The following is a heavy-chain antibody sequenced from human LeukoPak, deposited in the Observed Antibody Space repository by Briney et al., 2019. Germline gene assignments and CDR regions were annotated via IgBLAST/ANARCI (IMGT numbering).Heavy chain of an antibody. V-gene: IGHV4-34*01. D-gene: IGHD3-10*01. J-gene: IGHJ4*02. CDR2: INHSGST. CDR3: ARGRFLWFGELLFDY. Sequence: SETLSLTCAVYGGSFRGYYWSWIRQPPGKGLEWIGEINHSGSTNYNPSLESRVTISVDTSKNQFSLKLSSVTAADTAVYYCARGRFLWFGELLFDYWGQGTLVTVSS. CDR1: GGSFRGYY.